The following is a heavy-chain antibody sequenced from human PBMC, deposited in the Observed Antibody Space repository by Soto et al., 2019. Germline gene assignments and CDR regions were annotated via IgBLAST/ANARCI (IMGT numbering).Heavy chain of an antibody. D-gene: IGHD2-8*01. Sequence: EVQLLESGGGLVQPGGSLRLSCAVSGFAISSYAMIWVRQAPGKGLEWVSTISDSGGSTFYADSVKGRFSISRDNSKNTLYLQMNSLRAEDTAVYYCAKDFAVCTWYWGQGTLVSVSS. CDR2: ISDSGGST. V-gene: IGHV3-23*01. CDR1: GFAISSYA. CDR3: AKDFAVCTWY. J-gene: IGHJ4*02.